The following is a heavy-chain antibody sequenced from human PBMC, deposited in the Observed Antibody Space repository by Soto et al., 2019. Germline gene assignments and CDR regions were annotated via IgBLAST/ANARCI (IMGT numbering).Heavy chain of an antibody. J-gene: IGHJ4*02. Sequence: QVQLQESGPGLVKPSQTLSLTCTVSGGSISSGGYYWSWIRQHPGKGLEWIGYIYYSGSTYYNPSLKSRVTISVDTSKNHFSLKLSSVTAAYTAVYYCARVRTGSYYNVFFDYWGQGTLVTVSS. CDR2: IYYSGST. CDR3: ARVRTGSYYNVFFDY. V-gene: IGHV4-31*03. D-gene: IGHD3-10*01. CDR1: GGSISSGGYY.